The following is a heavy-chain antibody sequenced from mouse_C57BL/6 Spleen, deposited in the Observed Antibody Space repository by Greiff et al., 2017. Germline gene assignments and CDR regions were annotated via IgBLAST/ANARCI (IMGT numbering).Heavy chain of an antibody. J-gene: IGHJ4*01. CDR1: GYTFTSYW. D-gene: IGHD2-4*01. Sequence: VQLQQPGAELVKPGASVKLSCKASGYTFTSYWMHWVKQRPGQGLEWIGMIHPNSGSTNYNEKCKSKATLTVDKSSSTAYMQLISLTSEDSAGYNCAREVYDDYGGEAYYKAMDYWGQGTSVTVSS. CDR2: IHPNSGST. V-gene: IGHV1-64*01. CDR3: AREVYDDYGGEAYYKAMDY.